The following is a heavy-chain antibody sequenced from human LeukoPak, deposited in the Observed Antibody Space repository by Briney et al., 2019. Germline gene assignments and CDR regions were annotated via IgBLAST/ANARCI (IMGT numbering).Heavy chain of an antibody. V-gene: IGHV3-64*01. CDR1: GFTFSSYA. CDR2: ISSNGGST. Sequence: GGSLRLSCAASGFTFSSYAMHWVRQAPGKGLEYVSAISSNGGSTYYANSVKGRFTISRDNSKNTLYLQMGSLRAEDMAVYYCARESSCSGGSCYSYYFDYWGQGTLVTVSS. D-gene: IGHD2-15*01. CDR3: ARESSCSGGSCYSYYFDY. J-gene: IGHJ4*02.